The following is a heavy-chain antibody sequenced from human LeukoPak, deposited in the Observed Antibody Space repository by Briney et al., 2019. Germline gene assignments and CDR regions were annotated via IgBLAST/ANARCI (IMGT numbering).Heavy chain of an antibody. CDR3: AKDRQTITIFGVVNTPRANFDY. J-gene: IGHJ4*02. Sequence: GGSLRLSCAASGFSFSRYDIHWVRQAPGKGLEWVAFIRYDGSNKNYADSVKGPFTISRDNFMSTVYLQMNSLRAEDTAVYYCAKDRQTITIFGVVNTPRANFDYWGQGTLVTVSS. CDR1: GFSFSRYD. V-gene: IGHV3-30*02. D-gene: IGHD3-3*01. CDR2: IRYDGSNK.